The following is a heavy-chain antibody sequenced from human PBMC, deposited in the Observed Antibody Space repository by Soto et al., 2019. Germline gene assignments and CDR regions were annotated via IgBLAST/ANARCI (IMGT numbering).Heavy chain of an antibody. D-gene: IGHD3-22*01. J-gene: IGHJ4*02. Sequence: ASLKLSCKSSGYTFTGYYIHWVRQAPGQGLEWMGWINPNSGGTNYAQKFQGWVTMTRDTSISTAYMELSRLRSDDTAVYYCARDFPYYDSSGLDYWGQGTLVTVSS. V-gene: IGHV1-2*04. CDR2: INPNSGGT. CDR3: ARDFPYYDSSGLDY. CDR1: GYTFTGYY.